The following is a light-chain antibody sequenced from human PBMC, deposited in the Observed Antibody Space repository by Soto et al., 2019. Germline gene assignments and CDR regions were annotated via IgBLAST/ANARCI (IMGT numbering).Light chain of an antibody. CDR2: DVS. Sequence: QSALTQRASVSGSPGQSITISCTGTSSDVGGYNYVSWYQQHPGKAPKLMIYDVSNRPSGVSNRFSGSKSGNTASLTISGLQAEDDADYYCSSYTSSSTVVFGAGTKVTVL. CDR1: SSDVGGYNY. CDR3: SSYTSSSTVV. J-gene: IGLJ2*01. V-gene: IGLV2-14*01.